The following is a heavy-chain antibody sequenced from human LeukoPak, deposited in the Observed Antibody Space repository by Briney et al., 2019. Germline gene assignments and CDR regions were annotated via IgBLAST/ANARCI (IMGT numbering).Heavy chain of an antibody. D-gene: IGHD3-10*01. J-gene: IGHJ4*02. CDR3: AGNYGSGSYYRFYF. CDR2: IYYSGST. CDR1: GGSISSGDYY. Sequence: PSETLSLTCTVSGGSISSGDYYWSWIRQPPGKGLKWIGYIYYSGSTYYNPSLKSRVTISVDTSKNQFSLKLSSVTTADTAVYYCAGNYGSGSYYRFYFWGQGTLVTVSS. V-gene: IGHV4-30-4*01.